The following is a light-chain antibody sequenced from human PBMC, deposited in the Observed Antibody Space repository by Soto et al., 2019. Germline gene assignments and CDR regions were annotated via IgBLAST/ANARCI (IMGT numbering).Light chain of an antibody. CDR2: DVS. Sequence: QSVLTQPPSVSGAPGQSVTIPLPGNHRHVGSSNRVSWYQQPPGTAPKLMIYDVSNRPSGVADRFSGSKSGNTDSLTITGLQAEDEADYYCSSFTSSSTYVFGTGTKVTVL. CDR1: HRHVGSSNR. J-gene: IGLJ1*01. V-gene: IGLV2-18*02. CDR3: SSFTSSSTYV.